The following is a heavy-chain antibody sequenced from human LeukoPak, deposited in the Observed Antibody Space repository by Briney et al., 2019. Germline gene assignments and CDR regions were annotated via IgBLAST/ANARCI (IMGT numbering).Heavy chain of an antibody. D-gene: IGHD2-15*01. V-gene: IGHV3-74*01. Sequence: PGGSLRLSCAASGLAFSAYKMHWVRQAPRKGLVWVSRISTDGYTTDYADFVQGRFTASRDNTKNTWSLEMNILRAEDTAVYYCVVGGSPGYWGQGTLVTVSS. CDR3: VVGGSPGY. J-gene: IGHJ4*02. CDR2: ISTDGYTT. CDR1: GLAFSAYK.